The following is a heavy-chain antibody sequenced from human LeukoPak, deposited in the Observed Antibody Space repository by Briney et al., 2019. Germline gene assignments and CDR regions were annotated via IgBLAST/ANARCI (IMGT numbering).Heavy chain of an antibody. V-gene: IGHV1-69*05. CDR1: GGIFTSYA. D-gene: IGHD3-10*02. Sequence: GSSVKVSCKASGGIFTSYAISWVRQAPGQGLEWMGGIITIFGSANYAQKFQGRVTITTDESTSTAYMELSSLGSEDTAVYYFASEPHFYVGGVGAFDIWGQGTAVTVSS. CDR3: ASEPHFYVGGVGAFDI. CDR2: IITIFGSA. J-gene: IGHJ3*02.